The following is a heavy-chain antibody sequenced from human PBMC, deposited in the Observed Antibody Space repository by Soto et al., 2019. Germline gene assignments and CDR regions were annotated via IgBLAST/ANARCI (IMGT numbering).Heavy chain of an antibody. CDR1: GFTFSSSG. D-gene: IGHD4-17*01. V-gene: IGHV3-23*01. J-gene: IGHJ3*01. Sequence: EGQLLQSGGGLVQPGESLRLSCAASGFTFSSSGMSWVRQAPGKGLEWVSSISIRGDYRYYADSVKGRFTISRDNSENTLYLQMSSLTAEDTALYYCANHGGFDFWGQGTMVAVSS. CDR2: ISIRGDYR. CDR3: ANHGGFDF.